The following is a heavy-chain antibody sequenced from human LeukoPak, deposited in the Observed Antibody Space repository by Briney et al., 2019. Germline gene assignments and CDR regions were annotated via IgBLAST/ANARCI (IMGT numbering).Heavy chain of an antibody. Sequence: GASVKVSCKASGYTFTSYYMHWVRQAPGQGLEWMGIINPSGGSTSYAQKFQGRVTMTRDTSTSTVYMELSSLRSEDTAVYYCARDPPRKPRYSSGDYGMDVWGQGTTVTVSS. J-gene: IGHJ6*02. D-gene: IGHD6-19*01. V-gene: IGHV1-46*01. CDR3: ARDPPRKPRYSSGDYGMDV. CDR2: INPSGGST. CDR1: GYTFTSYY.